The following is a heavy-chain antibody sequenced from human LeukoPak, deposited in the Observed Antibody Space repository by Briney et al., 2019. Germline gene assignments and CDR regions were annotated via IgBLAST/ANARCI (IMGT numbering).Heavy chain of an antibody. CDR1: GYTFTSYA. CDR3: ARGGGSSSPDFDY. CDR2: INAGNGNT. Sequence: ASVTVSCKASGYTFTSYAMHWVRQAPGQRLEWMGWINAGNGNTKYSQEFQGRVTITRNTSISTAYMELSSLRSEDTAVYYCARGGGSSSPDFDYWGQGTLVTVSS. D-gene: IGHD6-6*01. J-gene: IGHJ4*02. V-gene: IGHV1-3*03.